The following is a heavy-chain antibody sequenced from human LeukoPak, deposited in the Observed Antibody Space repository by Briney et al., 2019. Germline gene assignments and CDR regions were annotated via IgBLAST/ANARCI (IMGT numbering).Heavy chain of an antibody. J-gene: IGHJ4*02. D-gene: IGHD2-2*01. CDR2: ISSSSSYI. Sequence: GGSLRLSCAASGFTFSSHSMNWVRQAPGKGLEWVSSISSSSSYIYYADSVKGRFTISRDNAKNSLYLQMNSLRAEDTAVYYCARDQDIVVVPAARIDYWGQGTLVTVSS. V-gene: IGHV3-21*01. CDR3: ARDQDIVVVPAARIDY. CDR1: GFTFSSHS.